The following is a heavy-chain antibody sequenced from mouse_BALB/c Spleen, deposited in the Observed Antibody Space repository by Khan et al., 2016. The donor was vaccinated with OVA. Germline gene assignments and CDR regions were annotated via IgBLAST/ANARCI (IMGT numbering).Heavy chain of an antibody. Sequence: QIQLVQSGPELKKPGETVQISCKASGFIFTNYGMNWVKQAPGKGLKWMGWINTYTGEPTFAVDFKGRFAFSLETSASTAFLQINSLKNDDTATYFCARVGYNGTMDCWGQGTSVTVSS. V-gene: IGHV9-3-1*01. CDR2: INTYTGEP. CDR3: ARVGYNGTMDC. J-gene: IGHJ4*01. D-gene: IGHD2-14*01. CDR1: GFIFTNYG.